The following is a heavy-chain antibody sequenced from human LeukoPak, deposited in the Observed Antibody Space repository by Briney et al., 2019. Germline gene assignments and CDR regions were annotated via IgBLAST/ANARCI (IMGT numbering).Heavy chain of an antibody. CDR3: AREEYYDTLNY. J-gene: IGHJ4*02. CDR1: GGSISTYY. V-gene: IGHV4-59*12. CDR2: IYYSGST. Sequence: PSETLSLTCTVSGGSISTYYWTWIRQPPGKGLEWIGYIYYSGSTNYNPSLKSRVTISVDTSKNQFSLKLSSVTAADTAVYYCAREEYYDTLNYWGQGTLVTVSS. D-gene: IGHD3-9*01.